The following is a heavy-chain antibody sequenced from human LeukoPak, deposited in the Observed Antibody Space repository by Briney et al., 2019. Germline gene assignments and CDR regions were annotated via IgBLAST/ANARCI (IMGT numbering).Heavy chain of an antibody. Sequence: PGGSLRLSCAASGFTFSSYSMNWVRQAPGKGLEWVSSISSSSSYIYYADSVKGRFTISRDNAKNSLYLQMNSLRAEDTAVYYCARGLPYYYDSSGYYFDYWGQGTLVTVSS. CDR1: GFTFSSYS. D-gene: IGHD3-22*01. J-gene: IGHJ4*02. CDR2: ISSSSSYI. V-gene: IGHV3-21*01. CDR3: ARGLPYYYDSSGYYFDY.